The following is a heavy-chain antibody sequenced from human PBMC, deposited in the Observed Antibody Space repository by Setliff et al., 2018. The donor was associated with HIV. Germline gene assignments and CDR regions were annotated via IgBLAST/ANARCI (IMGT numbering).Heavy chain of an antibody. J-gene: IGHJ3*02. V-gene: IGHV1-69*06. Sequence: ASVKVSCKASGGSFNILGFTWVRQAPGQGLEWVGGIIPVVDAPIYAQRFQGRVVITADKSTGTAYMQLSSLKFEDTAVYYCARDQTGVAAAAFGGGSAWSDEGFDIWGQGTMVTVSS. CDR2: IIPVVDAP. CDR1: GGSFNILG. CDR3: ARDQTGVAAAAFGGGSAWSDEGFDI. D-gene: IGHD6-13*01.